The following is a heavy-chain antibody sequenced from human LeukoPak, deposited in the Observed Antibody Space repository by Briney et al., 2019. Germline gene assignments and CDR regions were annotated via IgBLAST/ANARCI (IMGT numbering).Heavy chain of an antibody. Sequence: SETLSLTCTVSGGSISSSYYYWGWIRQPPGKGLEWIGSIYYSGSTYYNPSLKSRVTISVDTSKNQFSLKLSSVTAADTAVYYCARAGSGYYFDYWGQGTLVTVSS. V-gene: IGHV4-39*07. CDR1: GGSISSSYYY. CDR2: IYYSGST. D-gene: IGHD6-19*01. J-gene: IGHJ4*02. CDR3: ARAGSGYYFDY.